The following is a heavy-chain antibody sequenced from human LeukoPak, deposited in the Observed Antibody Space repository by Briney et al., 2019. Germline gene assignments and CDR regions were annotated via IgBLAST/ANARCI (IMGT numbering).Heavy chain of an antibody. CDR2: INPNSGGT. J-gene: IGHJ4*02. CDR1: GYTFTGYY. Sequence: GASVKVSCKASGYTFTGYYMHWVRQAPGQGLEWMGWINPNSGGTNYAQKFQGGVTMTRDTSISTAYMELSRLRSDDTAVYYCARIYSMGWNGYYFDYWGQGTLVTVSS. D-gene: IGHD1-1*01. CDR3: ARIYSMGWNGYYFDY. V-gene: IGHV1-2*02.